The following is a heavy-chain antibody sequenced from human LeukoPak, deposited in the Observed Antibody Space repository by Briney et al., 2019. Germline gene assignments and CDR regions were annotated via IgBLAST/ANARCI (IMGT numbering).Heavy chain of an antibody. CDR3: ARAVGQRKYYRDSSPY. CDR1: GFTFSSYS. V-gene: IGHV3-48*04. Sequence: PGGSLRLSCAASGFTFSSYSMNWVRQAPGKGLEGVSYISSSGSTIYYADSVKGRFTISRDNAKNSLYLQMNSLRAEDTAVYYCARAVGQRKYYRDSSPYWGQGTLVTVSS. D-gene: IGHD6-13*01. CDR2: ISSSGSTI. J-gene: IGHJ4*02.